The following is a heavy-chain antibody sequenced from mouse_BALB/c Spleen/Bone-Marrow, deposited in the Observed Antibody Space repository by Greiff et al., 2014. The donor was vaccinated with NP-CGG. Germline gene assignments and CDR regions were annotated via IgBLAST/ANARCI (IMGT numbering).Heavy chain of an antibody. CDR2: IYPGDGDT. D-gene: IGHD2-1*01. J-gene: IGHJ4*01. CDR1: GYAFSSYW. Sequence: VQLQQSGAELVRPGSSVKISCKASGYAFSSYWMNWVKQRPGQGLEWIGQIYPGDGDTNYNGKFKGKATLTADKSSSTAYMQLSSLTSEDSAVYFCARGDGNYPFYAMDYWGQGTSVTVSP. V-gene: IGHV1-80*01. CDR3: ARGDGNYPFYAMDY.